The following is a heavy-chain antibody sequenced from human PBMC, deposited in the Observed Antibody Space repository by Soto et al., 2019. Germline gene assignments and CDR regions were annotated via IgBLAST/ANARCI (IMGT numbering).Heavy chain of an antibody. CDR3: AKGYPSSVTVIYYFDY. V-gene: IGHV3-23*01. J-gene: IGHJ4*02. D-gene: IGHD4-17*01. Sequence: PGGSLRLSCAASGFTFSSYAMSWVRQAPGKGLEWVSAISGSGGSTYYADSVKGRFTISRDNSKNTLYLQMNSLRAEDTAVYYCAKGYPSSVTVIYYFDYWGQGTLVTVSS. CDR2: ISGSGGST. CDR1: GFTFSSYA.